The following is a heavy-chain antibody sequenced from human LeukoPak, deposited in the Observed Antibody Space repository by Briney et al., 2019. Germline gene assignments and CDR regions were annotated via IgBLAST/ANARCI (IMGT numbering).Heavy chain of an antibody. V-gene: IGHV5-51*01. Sequence: GASVKVSCKASGYTFTGYYMHWVRQMPGKGLEWMGIIYPGDSDTTYSPSFQGQVTISADRSISTAYLQWSSLKASDTAMYYCARLRGGDGYNTYYFDYWGQGTLVTVSS. J-gene: IGHJ4*02. CDR3: ARLRGGDGYNTYYFDY. CDR1: GYTFTGYY. D-gene: IGHD5-24*01. CDR2: IYPGDSDT.